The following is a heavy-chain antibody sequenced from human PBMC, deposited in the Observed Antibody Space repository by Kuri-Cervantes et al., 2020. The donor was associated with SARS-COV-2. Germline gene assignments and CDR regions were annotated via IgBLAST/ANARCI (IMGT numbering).Heavy chain of an antibody. Sequence: GSLKISCAASGFTFSSSSINWVRQAPGKGLEWVSYISSGSNSIYYADSVKGRFTISRDNSKNSLYLQMNSLRVEDTAVYYCARERGVIPAGLGWFDPWGQGTLVTVSS. CDR2: ISSGSNSI. D-gene: IGHD2-2*01. CDR3: ARERGVIPAGLGWFDP. J-gene: IGHJ5*02. CDR1: GFTFSSSS. V-gene: IGHV3-48*01.